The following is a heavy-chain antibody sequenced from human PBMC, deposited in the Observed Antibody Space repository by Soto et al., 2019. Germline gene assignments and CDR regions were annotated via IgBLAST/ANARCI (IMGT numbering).Heavy chain of an antibody. CDR2: IRNRANSYTT. J-gene: IGHJ4*02. CDR1: GFTFSDHY. Sequence: GGSLRLSCGASGFTFSDHYMDWVRQAPGKGLEWVGRIRNRANSYTTEYAPSVKGRFTISRDDSRNSLYLQMNSLDTEDTAVYYCTRVEYTSSRKTIDFWGQGTLVTVSS. V-gene: IGHV3-72*01. CDR3: TRVEYTSSRKTIDF. D-gene: IGHD6-13*01.